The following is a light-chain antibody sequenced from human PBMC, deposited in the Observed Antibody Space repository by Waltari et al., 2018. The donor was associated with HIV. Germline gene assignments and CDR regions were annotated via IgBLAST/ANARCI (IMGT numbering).Light chain of an antibody. J-gene: IGLJ2*01. V-gene: IGLV3-10*01. Sequence: SYELTQPPSVAVSPGQTARITCTGDALPKKYASWYQQKSGQAPVLVIYEDSKRPSGFPERFSGSSSGTTATLTFSVAQVEDEADYYCYSTDNSGHHRVFGTGTKLTVL. CDR3: YSTDNSGHHRV. CDR2: EDS. CDR1: ALPKKY.